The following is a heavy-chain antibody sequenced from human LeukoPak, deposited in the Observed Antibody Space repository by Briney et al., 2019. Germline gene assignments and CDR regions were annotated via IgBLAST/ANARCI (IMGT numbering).Heavy chain of an antibody. CDR1: GFTFSNAW. CDR2: IKSKTDGGTT. J-gene: IGHJ4*02. Sequence: GGSLRLSCAASGFTFSNAWMSWVRLAPGKGLEWVGRIKSKTDGGTTDYAAPVKGRFTISRDDSKNTLYLQMNSLKTEDTAVYYCTTVGGGIVVVPAAIWQNYWGQGTLVTVSS. V-gene: IGHV3-15*01. D-gene: IGHD2-2*01. CDR3: TTVGGGIVVVPAAIWQNY.